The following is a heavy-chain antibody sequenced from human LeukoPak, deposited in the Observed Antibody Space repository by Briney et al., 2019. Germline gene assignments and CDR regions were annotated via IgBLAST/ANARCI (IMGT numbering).Heavy chain of an antibody. J-gene: IGHJ4*02. V-gene: IGHV1-2*02. D-gene: IGHD1-26*01. CDR3: ARDHGEWEQDFDY. CDR2: INPNSGGT. Sequence: GASVKVSCKASGYTFTGYYMHWVRQAPGQGLEWMGWINPNSGGTNYAQKFQGRVTMTRDTSISTAYMELSRLRSDDTAVYYCARDHGEWEQDFDYWGQGTLVTVSS. CDR1: GYTFTGYY.